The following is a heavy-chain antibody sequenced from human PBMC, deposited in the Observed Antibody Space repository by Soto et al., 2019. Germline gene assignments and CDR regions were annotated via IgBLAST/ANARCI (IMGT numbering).Heavy chain of an antibody. J-gene: IGHJ2*01. Sequence: GASVKVSCKASGYTFSSYSINWVRQAPGQGLEWMGWINAYNGNTNYAQKGQGRVTMTTDTSTSTAYMELRSLRPDDTAVYYRARGPYDTPNWYFDLWGRGTLVTVSS. CDR1: GYTFSSYS. D-gene: IGHD3-22*01. V-gene: IGHV1-18*04. CDR3: ARGPYDTPNWYFDL. CDR2: INAYNGNT.